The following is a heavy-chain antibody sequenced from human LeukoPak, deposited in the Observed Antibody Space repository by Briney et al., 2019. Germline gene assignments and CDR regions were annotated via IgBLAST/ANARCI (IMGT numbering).Heavy chain of an antibody. Sequence: TLSLTCTVSAGSISSGGYYWTWIRQHPGRGLEWIGYIYYSGSTSYNPSLKSRVTISIDTSKNQFFLKLNSVTAADTAVYFCARGIYGDYKMNWFDPWGQGTLVAVSS. J-gene: IGHJ5*02. V-gene: IGHV4-31*03. CDR3: ARGIYGDYKMNWFDP. CDR1: AGSISSGGYY. D-gene: IGHD4-17*01. CDR2: IYYSGST.